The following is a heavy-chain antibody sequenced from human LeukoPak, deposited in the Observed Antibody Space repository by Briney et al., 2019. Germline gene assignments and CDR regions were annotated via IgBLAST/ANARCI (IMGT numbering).Heavy chain of an antibody. CDR3: ARDFDMGITPGDDFDF. V-gene: IGHV3-74*01. Sequence: GGSLRLSCAASGFSFSKYWMHWVRQTPGEGLVWVARIKEDGTYTSYADFVKGRFTISRDNARNTVLLQMNSLRAEDTAVYYCARDFDMGITPGDDFDFWGQGTLVTVSS. CDR1: GFSFSKYW. CDR2: IKEDGTYT. J-gene: IGHJ4*02. D-gene: IGHD3-9*01.